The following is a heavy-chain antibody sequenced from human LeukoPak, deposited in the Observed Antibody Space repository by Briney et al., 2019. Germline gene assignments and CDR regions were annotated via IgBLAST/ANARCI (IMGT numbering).Heavy chain of an antibody. CDR3: ARGGGYSYGYY. J-gene: IGHJ4*02. V-gene: IGHV3-30*04. CDR1: GFTFSSYA. CDR2: ISYDGSNK. Sequence: GGSLRLSCAASGFTFSSYAMHWVRQAPGKGLEWVAVISYDGSNKYYADSVKGRFTISRDNSKNTLYLQMNSLRAEDTAVYYCARGGGYSYGYYWGQGTLVTASS. D-gene: IGHD5-18*01.